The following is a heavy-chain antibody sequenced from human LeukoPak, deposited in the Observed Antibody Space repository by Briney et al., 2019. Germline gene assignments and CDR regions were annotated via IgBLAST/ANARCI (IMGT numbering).Heavy chain of an antibody. Sequence: SGTLSLTCAVYGGSFSGYYWSWIRQPPGKGLEWIGEINHSGSTNYNPSLKSRVTISVDTSKNQFSLKLSSVTAADTAVYYCAGYCSSTSCQSTPWGQGTLVTVSS. CDR3: AGYCSSTSCQSTP. V-gene: IGHV4-34*01. CDR1: GGSFSGYY. J-gene: IGHJ5*02. D-gene: IGHD2-2*01. CDR2: INHSGST.